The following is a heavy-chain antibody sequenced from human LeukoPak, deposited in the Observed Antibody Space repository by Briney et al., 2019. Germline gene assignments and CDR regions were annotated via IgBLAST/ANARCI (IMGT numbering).Heavy chain of an antibody. CDR2: TYHSGGT. D-gene: IGHD5-12*01. V-gene: IGHV4-38-2*02. Sequence: SETLSLTCTVSGYSISSGYYWGWIRQPPGQGLEWIVSTYHSGGTFYNPSLKSRVSMSVDTSKNQLSLKLSSVTAADTAVYYCARGYAGMDVWGKGTTVTVSS. J-gene: IGHJ6*04. CDR1: GYSISSGYY. CDR3: ARGYAGMDV.